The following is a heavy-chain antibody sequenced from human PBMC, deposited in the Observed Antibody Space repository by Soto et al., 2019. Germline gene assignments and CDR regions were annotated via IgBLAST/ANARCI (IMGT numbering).Heavy chain of an antibody. Sequence: GSLRLSCAVSGFTFTNYGINWVRQAPGKGLEWVSSVSKSEYTYYSDSVKGRFTISRDNAKNSVSLQMDNLRAEDTAVYYCAREDSIIIPAVADFWGQGTLVTVSS. D-gene: IGHD6-19*01. CDR3: AREDSIIIPAVADF. CDR1: GFTFTNYG. J-gene: IGHJ4*02. CDR2: VSKSEYT. V-gene: IGHV3-21*01.